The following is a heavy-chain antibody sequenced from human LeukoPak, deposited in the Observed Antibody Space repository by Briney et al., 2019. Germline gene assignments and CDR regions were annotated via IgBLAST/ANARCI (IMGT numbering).Heavy chain of an antibody. D-gene: IGHD6-13*01. J-gene: IGHJ5*02. CDR1: GFTFSSYS. Sequence: GGSLRLSCAASGFTFSSYSINWVRQAPGKGLEWVSYISSSSSTIYYADSVKGRFTISRDNAKNSLYLQMNSLRAEDTAVYYCARDPLGSSSWYLGWFDPWGQGTLVTVSS. CDR3: ARDPLGSSSWYLGWFDP. CDR2: ISSSSSTI. V-gene: IGHV3-48*04.